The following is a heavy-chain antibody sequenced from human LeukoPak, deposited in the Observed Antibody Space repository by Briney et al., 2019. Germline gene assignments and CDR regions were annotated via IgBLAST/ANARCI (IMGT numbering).Heavy chain of an antibody. CDR2: INHSGST. CDR3: AREWGCSGGSCYSFDY. J-gene: IGHJ4*02. D-gene: IGHD2-15*01. Sequence: SETLSLTCAVYGGSFRGYYWSWIRQPPGKGLEWIGEINHSGSTNYNPSLKSRVTISVDTSKNQFSLKLSSVTAADTAVYYCAREWGCSGGSCYSFDYWGQGTLVTVSS. CDR1: GGSFRGYY. V-gene: IGHV4-34*01.